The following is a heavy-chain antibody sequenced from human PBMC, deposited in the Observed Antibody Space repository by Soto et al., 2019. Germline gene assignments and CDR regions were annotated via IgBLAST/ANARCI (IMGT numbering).Heavy chain of an antibody. V-gene: IGHV1-69*02. Sequence: QVQLVQSGAEVKRPGSSVKVSCKTSSDTFNFYSINWVRQAPGVGLEWVGRVNPILSMSNYAQRFQGRVTMTADKSTSTAYMELRSLRSEYTAIYYCASSYGSGYRAFDYWGQGALVTVSS. CDR2: VNPILSMS. J-gene: IGHJ4*02. CDR1: SDTFNFYS. D-gene: IGHD3-10*01. CDR3: ASSYGSGYRAFDY.